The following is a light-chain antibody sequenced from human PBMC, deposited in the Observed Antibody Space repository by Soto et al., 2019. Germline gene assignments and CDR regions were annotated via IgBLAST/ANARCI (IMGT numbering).Light chain of an antibody. CDR1: QSVSSN. J-gene: IGKJ4*01. V-gene: IGKV3-15*01. CDR3: QQLNSYPLT. Sequence: EIVMTQSPDTLSVSPGERATLSCRASQSVSSNLAWYQQKPGQAPRLLIYDASTRAPGFPARFSGSGSGTEFTLTISSLQPEDFATYYCQQLNSYPLTFGGGTKVDIK. CDR2: DAS.